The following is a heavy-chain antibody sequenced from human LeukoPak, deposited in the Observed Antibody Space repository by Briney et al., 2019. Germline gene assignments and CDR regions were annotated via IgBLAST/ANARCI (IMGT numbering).Heavy chain of an antibody. CDR1: GFSLSTTTMG. CDR2: IFWDDDK. V-gene: IGHV2-5*02. J-gene: IGHJ4*02. CDR3: AHCITTIFHH. D-gene: IGHD3-9*01. Sequence: SGPTLVKPTQTLTLTCNFSGFSLSTTTMGVGWIRQPPGKALEWLALIFWDDDKQYSPSLKSRLTITKDTSKNQVVLTMTNMDAVDTATYYCAHCITTIFHHWGQGALVTVSS.